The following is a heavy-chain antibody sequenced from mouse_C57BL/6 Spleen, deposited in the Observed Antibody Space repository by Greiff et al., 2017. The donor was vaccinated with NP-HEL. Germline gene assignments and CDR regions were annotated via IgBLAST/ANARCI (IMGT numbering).Heavy chain of an antibody. D-gene: IGHD2-5*01. CDR1: GYTFTDYE. Sequence: QVQLKESGAELVRPGASVTLSCKASGYTFTDYEMHWVKQTPVHGLEWIGAIDPETDGTAYNQKFKGKAILTADKSSSTAYMELRSLTSEDSAVYYCTRGYSNYLYYFDYWGQGTTLTVSS. J-gene: IGHJ2*01. CDR2: IDPETDGT. CDR3: TRGYSNYLYYFDY. V-gene: IGHV1-15*01.